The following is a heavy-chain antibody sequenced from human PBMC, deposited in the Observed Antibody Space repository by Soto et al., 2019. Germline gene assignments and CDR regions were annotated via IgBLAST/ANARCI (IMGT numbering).Heavy chain of an antibody. CDR1: CGSFIGYY. D-gene: IGHD3-3*02. V-gene: IGHV4-34*01. CDR2: INHSGST. J-gene: IGHJ6*02. Sequence: SETLSLTCGFYCGSFIGYYWSWIRQPPGKGLEWIGEINHSGSTKYNPSLKSRVTISVDTSKNQFSLKLSSVTAADTAVYYCARGFKKERASSFFYYYYGLDVWGQGTTVTVSS. CDR3: ARGFKKERASSFFYYYYGLDV.